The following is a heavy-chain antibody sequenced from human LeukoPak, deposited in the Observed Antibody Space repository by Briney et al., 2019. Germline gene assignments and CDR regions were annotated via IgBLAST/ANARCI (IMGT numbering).Heavy chain of an antibody. CDR1: GYSISSGYY. J-gene: IGHJ4*02. V-gene: IGHV4-38-2*01. CDR3: ARGPYTSGWYYYFDY. CDR2: IYHIGST. D-gene: IGHD6-19*01. Sequence: SETLSLTCAVSGYSISSGYYWGWIRQPPGKGLEWIGGIYHIGSTYYNPSLKSRLTISVDTSKNQFSLKLSSVTAADTAVYYCARGPYTSGWYYYFDYWGQGTLVTVSS.